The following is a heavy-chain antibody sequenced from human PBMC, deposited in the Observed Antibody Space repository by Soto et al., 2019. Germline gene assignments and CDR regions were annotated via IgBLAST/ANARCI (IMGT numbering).Heavy chain of an antibody. Sequence: QVQLEQSGAEVKKPGSSVKVSCKASGGTLSDHGVAWLRQAPGQGLEWMGGTIPVFNTAKYAQKFQGRVTVTADKFTNIDYMELSILRSEDTALYFCARGVYGSGNYYTGPSAFDIWGQGTMVIVSS. J-gene: IGHJ3*02. V-gene: IGHV1-69*06. CDR2: TIPVFNTA. D-gene: IGHD3-10*01. CDR3: ARGVYGSGNYYTGPSAFDI. CDR1: GGTLSDHG.